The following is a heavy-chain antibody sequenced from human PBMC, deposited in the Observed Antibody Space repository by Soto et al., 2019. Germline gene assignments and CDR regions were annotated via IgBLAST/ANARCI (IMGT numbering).Heavy chain of an antibody. D-gene: IGHD5-12*01. V-gene: IGHV3-23*01. CDR1: GFTFSSYA. J-gene: IGHJ4*02. CDR2: ISGSGGST. Sequence: LRLSCAASGFTFSSYAMSWVRQAPGKGLEWVSAISGSGGSTYYADSVKGRFTISRDNSKNTLYLQMNSLRAEDTAVYYCAKGSGYDPDYYFDYWGQGTLVTVSS. CDR3: AKGSGYDPDYYFDY.